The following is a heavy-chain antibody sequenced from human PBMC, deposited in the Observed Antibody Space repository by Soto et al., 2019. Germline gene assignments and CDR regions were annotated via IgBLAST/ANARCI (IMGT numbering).Heavy chain of an antibody. CDR1: GFTFSSYA. CDR2: ISGSGGST. V-gene: IGHV3-23*01. D-gene: IGHD6-19*01. CDR3: AKGSLQWLVQFGY. J-gene: IGHJ4*02. Sequence: EVQLLESGGGLVQPGGSLRLSCAASGFTFSSYAMGWVRQPPGKGLEWCSAISGSGGSTYYADSVKGRFTISRDSSKNTLYLHMNSLRAEHTAVYYCAKGSLQWLVQFGYWGQGTLVTVSS.